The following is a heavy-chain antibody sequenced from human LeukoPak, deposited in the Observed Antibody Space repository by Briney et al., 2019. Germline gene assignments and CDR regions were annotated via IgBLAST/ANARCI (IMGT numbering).Heavy chain of an antibody. Sequence: GRSLRLSCAASGFVFSSFGMHWVRQAPGKGLEWVSLISYDGSNKFYADSVKGRFTISRDNSENTLYLQMSSLRAEDTAVYYCARDRGDCSGGSCYSDYFDYWGQGTLVTVSS. CDR1: GFVFSSFG. D-gene: IGHD2-15*01. V-gene: IGHV3-33*01. CDR2: ISYDGSNK. CDR3: ARDRGDCSGGSCYSDYFDY. J-gene: IGHJ4*02.